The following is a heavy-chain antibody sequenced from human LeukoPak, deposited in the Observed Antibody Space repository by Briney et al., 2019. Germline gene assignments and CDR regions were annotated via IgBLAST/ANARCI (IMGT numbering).Heavy chain of an antibody. J-gene: IGHJ6*02. CDR1: GDSISSCY. CDR3: ARDRNSGYDLYYYYGMDV. D-gene: IGHD5-12*01. V-gene: IGHV4-59*01. Sequence: SETLSLTCTVSGDSISSCYWSWIRQPPGKGLEWIGYIYYSGSTNYNPSLKSRVTISVDTSKNQFSLKLSSVTAADTAVYYCARDRNSGYDLYYYYGMDVWGQGTTVTVSS. CDR2: IYYSGST.